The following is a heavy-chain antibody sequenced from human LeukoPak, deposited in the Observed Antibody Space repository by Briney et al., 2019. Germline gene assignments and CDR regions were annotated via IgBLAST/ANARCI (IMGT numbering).Heavy chain of an antibody. J-gene: IGHJ6*02. CDR2: ISYDGSNK. V-gene: IGHV3-30*18. CDR3: AKDRDGYYCMDV. Sequence: GGSLRLSCAAAGFTFSIDCIDWVRHAPGKGRGLGAVISYDGSNKYYADSVKGRFTISRDNSKNTLYLQMNSLSAEDTAVYYCAKDRDGYYCMDVWGQGTTVTVSS. CDR1: GFTFSIDC.